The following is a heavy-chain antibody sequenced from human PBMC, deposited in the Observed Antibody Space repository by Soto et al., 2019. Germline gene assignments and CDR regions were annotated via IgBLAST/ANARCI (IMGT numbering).Heavy chain of an antibody. CDR1: GFTFSSYA. D-gene: IGHD2-8*01. Sequence: QVQLVESGGGVVQPGRSLRLSCAASGFTFSSYAMHWVRQAPGKGLEWVAVISYDGSNKYYADSVKGRFTISRDNSKNTLYLQMNSLRAEDTAVYYCARDSRGVYYYGMDVWGQGTTVTVSS. V-gene: IGHV3-30-3*01. CDR2: ISYDGSNK. CDR3: ARDSRGVYYYGMDV. J-gene: IGHJ6*02.